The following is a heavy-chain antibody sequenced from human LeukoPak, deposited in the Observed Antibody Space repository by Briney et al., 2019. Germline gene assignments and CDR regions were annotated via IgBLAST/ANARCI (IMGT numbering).Heavy chain of an antibody. CDR2: IIPVFGTT. J-gene: IGHJ3*02. D-gene: IGHD3-10*01. CDR3: ATKNFGDLYRHDDPFNM. CDR1: GYTFNTYN. Sequence: SVKVSCKASGYTFNTYNINWVRQAPGQGLEWMGDIIPVFGTTNYAQKFQGRVTISADRSTSTAYMEVSSLKSEDTAVYYCATKNFGDLYRHDDPFNMWGQGTTVTVSS. V-gene: IGHV1-69*06.